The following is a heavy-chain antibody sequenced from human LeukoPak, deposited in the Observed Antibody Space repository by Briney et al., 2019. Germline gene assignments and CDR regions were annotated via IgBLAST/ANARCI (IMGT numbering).Heavy chain of an antibody. V-gene: IGHV3-74*01. J-gene: IGHJ4*02. D-gene: IGHD3-3*01. CDR2: INSDGSTT. CDR1: GFTFSSYW. CDR3: AKDSSDFWSGSGFDY. Sequence: GGSLRLSCAASGFTFSSYWMHWVRQAPGKGLVWVSHINSDGSTTSYADSVKGRFTIFRDNAKNSLYLQMNSLRAEDTALYYCAKDSSDFWSGSGFDYWGQGTLVTVSS.